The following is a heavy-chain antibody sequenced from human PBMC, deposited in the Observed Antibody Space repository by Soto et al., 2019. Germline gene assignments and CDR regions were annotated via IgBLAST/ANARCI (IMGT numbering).Heavy chain of an antibody. CDR1: VFTFSPYG. V-gene: IGHV3-30*03. CDR2: MSYHGNNN. J-gene: IGHJ4*02. D-gene: IGHD3-10*01. Sequence: PGGSLRLSCAASVFTFSPYGMHWVRQAPGKGLEWVTAMSYHGNNNYYADSVKGRFTISRDNSKNTLFLQMNSLRAEDAAIYYCARAVGESYPGSRVFDYWGQGTRVTVSS. CDR3: ARAVGESYPGSRVFDY.